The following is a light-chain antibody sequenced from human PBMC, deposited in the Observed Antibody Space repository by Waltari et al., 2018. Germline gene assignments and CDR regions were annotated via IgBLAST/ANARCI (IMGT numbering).Light chain of an antibody. V-gene: IGLV2-11*01. CDR3: CSYAGDYTLV. Sequence: QSSLTQPRSVSGSPGQSVTISCAGTSSDVGAYNHVSWYQQSPGTAPKLLIYEVNNRPSGVPDRFSASKSGNTASLTISGLRAEDEADYDCCSYAGDYTLVFGGGTKLTVL. CDR1: SSDVGAYNH. J-gene: IGLJ2*01. CDR2: EVN.